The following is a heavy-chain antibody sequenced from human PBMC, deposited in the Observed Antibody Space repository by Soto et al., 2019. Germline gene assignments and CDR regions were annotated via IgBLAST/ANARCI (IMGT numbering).Heavy chain of an antibody. CDR2: ISSSSSYI. D-gene: IGHD1-7*01. J-gene: IGHJ6*02. CDR1: GVTFSGYS. V-gene: IGHV3-21*01. Sequence: GGSLRLSWAAAGVTFSGYSMNWVRQAQGKGLEWVSSISSSSSYIYYADSVKGRFTISRDNAKNSLYLQMNSLRAEDTAVYYCARETGTTWYYGMDVWGQGTTVTVSS. CDR3: ARETGTTWYYGMDV.